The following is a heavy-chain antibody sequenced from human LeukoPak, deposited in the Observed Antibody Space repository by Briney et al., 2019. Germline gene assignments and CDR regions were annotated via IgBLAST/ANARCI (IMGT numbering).Heavy chain of an antibody. V-gene: IGHV4-39*01. CDR2: IDYSGST. J-gene: IGHJ3*02. Sequence: PSQTLSLTCAVSGGSISSSKYDWGWIRQPPGKGLEWIGSIDYSGSTYYNPSLKSRVTISVVTSTNQSAVELSYVTAADTAVYYWARQFQNAPEGFDIWGQGTMVTVSS. CDR3: ARQFQNAPEGFDI. D-gene: IGHD2-21*01. CDR1: GGSISSSKYD.